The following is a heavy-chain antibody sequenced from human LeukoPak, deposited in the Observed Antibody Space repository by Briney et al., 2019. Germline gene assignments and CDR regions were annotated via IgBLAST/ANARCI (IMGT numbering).Heavy chain of an antibody. CDR2: VSDSGSTT. CDR1: GFPFSDYA. V-gene: IGHV3-23*01. Sequence: PGGSLRLSCTASGFPFSDYAMNWVRQAPGEGLEWVAGVSDSGSTTYSADSVKGRFTISRDNSKNTLYLQMNSLRAEDTAVYYCVLVYGHTTVKFDYWGQGTLVTVSS. D-gene: IGHD4-17*01. CDR3: VLVYGHTTVKFDY. J-gene: IGHJ4*02.